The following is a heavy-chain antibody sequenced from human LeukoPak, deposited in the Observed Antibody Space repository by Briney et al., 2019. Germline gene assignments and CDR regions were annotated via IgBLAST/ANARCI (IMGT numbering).Heavy chain of an antibody. Sequence: GGSLRLSCAASGFTFSSYWMSWVRQAPGKGLEWVANIKQDGNEKYYMDSVKGRFTISRDNANNRMYLQMNSLRVEDTAVYYCVRAQDAYNSLYFDTWGQGALVTVSS. CDR1: GFTFSSYW. D-gene: IGHD5-24*01. J-gene: IGHJ4*02. V-gene: IGHV3-7*01. CDR3: VRAQDAYNSLYFDT. CDR2: IKQDGNEK.